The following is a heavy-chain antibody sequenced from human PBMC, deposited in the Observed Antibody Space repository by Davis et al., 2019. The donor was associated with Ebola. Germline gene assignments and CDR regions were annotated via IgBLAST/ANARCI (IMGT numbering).Heavy chain of an antibody. Sequence: MPGGSLRLSCAASGFTFSSYSMNWVRQAPGKGLEWIGEINHSGSTNYNPSLKSRVTISVDTSKNQFSLKLSSVTAADTAVYYCARGSRGYAGLDPWGQGTLVTVSS. V-gene: IGHV4-34*01. CDR1: GFTFSSYS. CDR3: ARGSRGYAGLDP. D-gene: IGHD6-25*01. CDR2: INHSGST. J-gene: IGHJ5*02.